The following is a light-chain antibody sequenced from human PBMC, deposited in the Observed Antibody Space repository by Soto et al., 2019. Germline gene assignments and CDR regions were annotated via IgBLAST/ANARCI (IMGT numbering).Light chain of an antibody. CDR2: QDS. J-gene: IGLJ1*01. CDR1: KLGDKY. Sequence: SYELSQPPSVSVSPGQTASITCSGDKLGDKYACWYQQKPGQSPVLVIYQDSKRPSGIPERFSGSNSGNTATLTISGTQAMGEADYYCRGWDSSTPVFGSGTKVTF. V-gene: IGLV3-1*01. CDR3: RGWDSSTPV.